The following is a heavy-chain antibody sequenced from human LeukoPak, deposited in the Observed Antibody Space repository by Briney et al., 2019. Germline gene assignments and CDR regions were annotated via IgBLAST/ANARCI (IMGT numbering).Heavy chain of an antibody. D-gene: IGHD2-2*01. Sequence: KPSETLSLTCAVSGYSISSGYYWGWIRQPPGKGLEWIESIYHSGSTYYNPSLKSRVTISVDTSKNQFPLKLSSVTAADTAVYYCARQKSYCSSTSCYSSFLDYWGQGTLVTVSS. CDR2: IYHSGST. CDR1: GYSISSGYY. V-gene: IGHV4-38-2*01. J-gene: IGHJ4*02. CDR3: ARQKSYCSSTSCYSSFLDY.